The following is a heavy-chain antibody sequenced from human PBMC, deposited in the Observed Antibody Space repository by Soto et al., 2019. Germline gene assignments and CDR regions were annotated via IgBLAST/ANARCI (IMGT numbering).Heavy chain of an antibody. CDR3: ARRNPLYSSSSVQGPWFDP. Sequence: ASVKVSCKSSGGTFSSYAISWVRQAPGQGLEWMGGIIPIFGTANYAQKFQGRVTITADESPSTAYMELSSLRSDDTAVYYCARRNPLYSSSSVQGPWFDPWGQGTLVTVSS. D-gene: IGHD6-6*01. CDR2: IIPIFGTA. J-gene: IGHJ5*02. V-gene: IGHV1-69*13. CDR1: GGTFSSYA.